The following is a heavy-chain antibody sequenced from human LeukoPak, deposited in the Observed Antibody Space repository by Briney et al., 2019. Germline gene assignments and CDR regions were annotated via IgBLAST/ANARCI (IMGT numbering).Heavy chain of an antibody. J-gene: IGHJ4*02. V-gene: IGHV3-15*07. CDR3: STTYYYDSSEGY. D-gene: IGHD3-22*01. CDR2: IKSKTDGGTT. Sequence: GGSLRLSCAASGFAFSNAWMNWVRQAPGKGLEWVGRIKSKTDGGTTDYAAPVKGRFTISRDDSKNTLYLQMNSLKTEDTAVYYCSTTYYYDSSEGYWGQGTLVTVSS. CDR1: GFAFSNAW.